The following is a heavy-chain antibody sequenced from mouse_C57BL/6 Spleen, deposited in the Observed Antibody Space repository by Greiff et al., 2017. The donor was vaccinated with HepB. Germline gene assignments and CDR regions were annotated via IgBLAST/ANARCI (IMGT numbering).Heavy chain of an antibody. CDR1: GYTFTSYW. CDR3: ARDYYGSSYGY. D-gene: IGHD1-1*01. Sequence: VQLQQPGAELVKPGASVKLSCKASGYTFTSYWMQWVKQRPGQGLEWIGEIDPSDSYTNYNQKFKGKATLTVDTSSSTAYMQLSSLTSEDSAVYYCARDYYGSSYGYLGQGTTLTVSS. CDR2: IDPSDSYT. V-gene: IGHV1-50*01. J-gene: IGHJ2*01.